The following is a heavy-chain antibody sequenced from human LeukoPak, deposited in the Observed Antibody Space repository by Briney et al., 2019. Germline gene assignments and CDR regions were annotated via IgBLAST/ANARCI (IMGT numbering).Heavy chain of an antibody. Sequence: AGGTLRLSCAASGFTFNTVRMTWVRQAPGKGLEWVANIKGDGSEKSYADSVRGRFTISRDNAQNSLFLQMNMLRVEDTAIYYCARLGYASAWSYWYFDLWGRGTLVTVSS. CDR1: GFTFNTVR. CDR2: IKGDGSEK. CDR3: ARLGYASAWSYWYFDL. V-gene: IGHV3-7*01. J-gene: IGHJ2*01. D-gene: IGHD6-19*01.